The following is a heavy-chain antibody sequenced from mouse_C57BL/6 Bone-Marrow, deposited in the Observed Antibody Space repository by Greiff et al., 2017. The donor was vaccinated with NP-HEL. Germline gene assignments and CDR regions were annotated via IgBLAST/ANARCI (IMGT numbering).Heavy chain of an antibody. V-gene: IGHV1-81*01. CDR3: ARFWLLYFDY. Sequence: QVQLQQSGAELARPGASVKLSCKASGYTFTSYGISWVKQRTGQGLEWIGEIYPRSGNTYYNEKFKGKATLTADKSSSTAYMELRSLTSEDSAVYFCARFWLLYFDYWGQGTTLTGSS. CDR2: IYPRSGNT. CDR1: GYTFTSYG. D-gene: IGHD2-3*01. J-gene: IGHJ2*01.